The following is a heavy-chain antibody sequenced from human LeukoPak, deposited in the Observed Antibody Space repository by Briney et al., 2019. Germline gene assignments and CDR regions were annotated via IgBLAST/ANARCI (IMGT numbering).Heavy chain of an antibody. V-gene: IGHV3-30*02. CDR1: GFTFSSYG. Sequence: GGSLRLSCAASGFTFSSYGMHWVRQAPGKGLEWVAFIRYDGSNKYYADSVKGRFTIFRDNFKNTLYLQMNSLRAEDTAVYYCAKVGGPISGSYYGPTLGSNWFDPWGQGTLVTVSS. CDR2: IRYDGSNK. D-gene: IGHD1-26*01. J-gene: IGHJ5*02. CDR3: AKVGGPISGSYYGPTLGSNWFDP.